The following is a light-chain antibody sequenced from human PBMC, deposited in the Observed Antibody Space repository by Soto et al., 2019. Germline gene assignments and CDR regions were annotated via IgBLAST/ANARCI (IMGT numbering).Light chain of an antibody. Sequence: QSALTQPASVSGSPGQSFTISCTGTSSDVGGYNYVSWYQQHPGKAPKLMIYEVSNRPSGVSNRFSGSKSGNTASLTISGLPAEDEADYYCSSYTSSSTPVFGTGTKVTVL. CDR1: SSDVGGYNY. J-gene: IGLJ1*01. CDR2: EVS. CDR3: SSYTSSSTPV. V-gene: IGLV2-14*01.